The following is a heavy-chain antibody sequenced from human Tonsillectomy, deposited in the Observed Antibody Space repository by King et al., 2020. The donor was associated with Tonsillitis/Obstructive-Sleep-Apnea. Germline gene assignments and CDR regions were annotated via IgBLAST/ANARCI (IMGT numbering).Heavy chain of an antibody. CDR2: ISGSGSYT. D-gene: IGHD2-2*01. CDR1: GFTFSDNY. V-gene: IGHV3-11*05. CDR3: ARDKGERYCSGSSCYGGCDY. Sequence: VQLVESGGDLVEPGGSLRLSCAASGFTFSDNYMTWIRQAPGKGLEWLSYISGSGSYTSYADSVKGRLTISRDNAKNSLYLQMNSLRAEDTALYYCARDKGERYCSGSSCYGGCDYWGQGTLVTVSS. J-gene: IGHJ4*02.